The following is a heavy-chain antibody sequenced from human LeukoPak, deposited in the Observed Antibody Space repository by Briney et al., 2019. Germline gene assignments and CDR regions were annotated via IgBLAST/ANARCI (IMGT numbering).Heavy chain of an antibody. CDR3: ASGTIVGARGADN. CDR1: GFTFSTCS. Sequence: GGSLRLSCAASGFTFSTCSMKWVRQAPGKALEWVSSISGSSYHIYYADSVKGRFTISRDNANNLLYLQMNSRRAEDTAVYYCASGTIVGARGADNWGQGTLVTVSS. V-gene: IGHV3-21*01. CDR2: ISGSSYHI. D-gene: IGHD1-26*01. J-gene: IGHJ4*02.